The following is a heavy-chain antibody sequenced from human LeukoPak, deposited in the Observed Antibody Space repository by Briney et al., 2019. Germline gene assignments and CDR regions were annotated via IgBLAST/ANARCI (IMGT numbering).Heavy chain of an antibody. CDR1: GFTFSTYA. V-gene: IGHV3-23*01. J-gene: IGHJ4*02. Sequence: GGSLRLSCAASGFTFSTYAMGWVRQAPGKGLEWVSAISGSGGRTYYADSVKGRFTISRDNSKNTLYLQMNSLRAEDTAVYYCARVGIAVAGYYFDYWGQGTLVTVSS. CDR3: ARVGIAVAGYYFDY. CDR2: ISGSGGRT. D-gene: IGHD6-19*01.